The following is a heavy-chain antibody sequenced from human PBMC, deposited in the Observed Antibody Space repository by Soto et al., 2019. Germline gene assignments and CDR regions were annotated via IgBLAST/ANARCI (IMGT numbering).Heavy chain of an antibody. CDR1: GYTFASNE. D-gene: IGHD1-26*01. CDR3: ARGPPLPEWELLY. V-gene: IGHV1-8*01. CDR2: MNPNSGNT. Sequence: QVQLVQSGAEVKKPGASVKVSCKASGYTFASNEINWVRQATGQGLEWMGWMNPNSGNTGYAQKFQGRVTMTRNTSISTAYMELSSLRSEDTAVYYCARGPPLPEWELLYWGQGTLVTVSS. J-gene: IGHJ4*02.